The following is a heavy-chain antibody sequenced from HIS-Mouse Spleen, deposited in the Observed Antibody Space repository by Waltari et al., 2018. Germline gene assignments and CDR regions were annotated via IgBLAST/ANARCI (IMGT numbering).Heavy chain of an antibody. CDR1: GFPFSSYA. D-gene: IGHD5-12*01. V-gene: IGHV3-30*04. CDR3: ARAGTLHIVATTFDY. CDR2: ISYDGSNK. Sequence: QVQLVESGGGVVQPGRSLRLSCAASGFPFSSYAMPWVRQAPGKGLEWVAVISYDGSNKYYADSVKGRFTISRDNSKNTLYLQMNSLRAEDTAVYYCARAGTLHIVATTFDYWGQGTLVTVSS. J-gene: IGHJ4*02.